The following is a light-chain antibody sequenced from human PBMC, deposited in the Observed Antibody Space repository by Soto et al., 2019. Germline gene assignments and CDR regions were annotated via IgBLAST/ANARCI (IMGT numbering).Light chain of an antibody. Sequence: EIVLTRSPGTLSLSPGERATLSCRASLTVSDNYLAWYQQKAGQAPRLVIYDASSRATGIPDRFSASGSGTDFTLTISRLEPEDFAVYYCQQYSSAPLTFGQGTKVEVK. CDR1: LTVSDNY. J-gene: IGKJ1*01. CDR3: QQYSSAPLT. V-gene: IGKV3-20*01. CDR2: DAS.